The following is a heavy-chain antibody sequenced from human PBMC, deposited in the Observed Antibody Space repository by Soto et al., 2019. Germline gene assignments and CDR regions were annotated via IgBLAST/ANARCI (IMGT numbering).Heavy chain of an antibody. CDR1: GLTFSSYG. D-gene: IGHD1-26*01. CDR2: ISYDGSNK. Sequence: QVQLVESGGGVVQPGGSLRLSCAASGLTFSSYGMHWVRQAPGKGLEWVAVISYDGSNKYYADSLKGRFTISRDNSKNTLYLQMNSLRAEYTAVSYCAKEWVGANNHHFDYWGQGTLVTVSS. J-gene: IGHJ4*02. CDR3: AKEWVGANNHHFDY. V-gene: IGHV3-30*18.